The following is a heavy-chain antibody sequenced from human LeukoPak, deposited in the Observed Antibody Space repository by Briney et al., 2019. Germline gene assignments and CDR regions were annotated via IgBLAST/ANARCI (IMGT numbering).Heavy chain of an antibody. CDR1: VFTFSSYG. V-gene: IGHV3-30*02. CDR2: IRYDGSNK. Sequence: GGSLRLSCAASVFTFSSYGMHWVRQAPGKGLEWVAFIRYDGSNKYYADSVKGRFTISRDNSKNTLYLQMNSLRAEDTAVYYCAKGDTLLWFGDHRGGWFDPWGQGTLVTVSS. CDR3: AKGDTLLWFGDHRGGWFDP. J-gene: IGHJ5*02. D-gene: IGHD3-10*01.